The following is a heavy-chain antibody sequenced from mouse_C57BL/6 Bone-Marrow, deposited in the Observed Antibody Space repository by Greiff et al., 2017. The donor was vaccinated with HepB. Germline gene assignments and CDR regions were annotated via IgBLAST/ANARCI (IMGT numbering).Heavy chain of an antibody. CDR1: GFTFSDYY. V-gene: IGHV5-12*01. Sequence: EVQVVESGGGLVQPGGSLKLSCAASGFTFSDYYMYWVRQTPEKRLEWVAYISNGGGSTYYPDTVKGRFTISRDNAKNTLYLQMSRLKSEDTAMYYCARQRVTGSLYYYAMDYWGQGTSVTVSS. CDR2: ISNGGGST. J-gene: IGHJ4*01. D-gene: IGHD4-1*01. CDR3: ARQRVTGSLYYYAMDY.